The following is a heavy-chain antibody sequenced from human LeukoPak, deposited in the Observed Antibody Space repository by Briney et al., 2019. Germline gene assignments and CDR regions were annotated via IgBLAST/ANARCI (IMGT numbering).Heavy chain of an antibody. Sequence: ASVKVSCKASGYSFATYGITWVRQAPGQGLEWMGWIHPYNGNTNYPQKFQGRVTMTTDTSTSTAYMDLRSLRSDDTAVYYCARDRIAVRPGWFDPWGQGTLVTVSS. CDR1: GYSFATYG. CDR3: ARDRIAVRPGWFDP. D-gene: IGHD6-6*01. CDR2: IHPYNGNT. J-gene: IGHJ5*02. V-gene: IGHV1-18*01.